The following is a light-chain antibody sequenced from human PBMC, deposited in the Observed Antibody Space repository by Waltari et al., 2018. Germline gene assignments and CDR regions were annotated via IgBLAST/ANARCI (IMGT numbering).Light chain of an antibody. Sequence: QSALIQPASVSGSPGQSITISCTGTSSNLGSYNLVSWYQQYPGKAPKVMIYEVYKRPSGVSNRLSGSKSGNTASLTSSGLQAEDETDYYCCSYAGSNSWVFGGGTKVTVL. V-gene: IGLV2-23*02. J-gene: IGLJ3*02. CDR2: EVY. CDR1: SSNLGSYNL. CDR3: CSYAGSNSWV.